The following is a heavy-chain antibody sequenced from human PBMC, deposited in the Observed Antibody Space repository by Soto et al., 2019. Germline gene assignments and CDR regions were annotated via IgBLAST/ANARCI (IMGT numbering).Heavy chain of an antibody. D-gene: IGHD6-25*01. V-gene: IGHV4-39*01. Sequence: SGTLSLTCTVSRGSISSTDHYWGWIRQPPGKGLEWLGSIYYAGSTFHNPSLKRRATISVDTSRNQFSLRLSSVTASDAAVYSCARLVFHCLSVSCDGYTSYGLVVCGQGITGT. J-gene: IGHJ6*02. CDR1: RGSISSTDHY. CDR2: IYYAGST. CDR3: ARLVFHCLSVSCDGYTSYGLVV.